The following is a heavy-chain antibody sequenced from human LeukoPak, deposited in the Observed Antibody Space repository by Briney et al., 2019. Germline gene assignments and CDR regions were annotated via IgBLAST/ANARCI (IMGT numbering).Heavy chain of an antibody. Sequence: GGSLRLSCAASGFTFSSYGMHWVRQAPGKGLEWVAVIWYDGSNKYYADSVKGRFTVSRDNSKNTLYLQMNSLRAEDTAVYYCAREGGNSDAFDIWGQGTMVTVSS. CDR1: GFTFSSYG. CDR3: AREGGNSDAFDI. CDR2: IWYDGSNK. D-gene: IGHD4-23*01. J-gene: IGHJ3*02. V-gene: IGHV3-33*01.